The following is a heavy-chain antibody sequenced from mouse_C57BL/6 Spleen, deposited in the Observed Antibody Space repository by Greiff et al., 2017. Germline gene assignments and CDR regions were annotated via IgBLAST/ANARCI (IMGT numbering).Heavy chain of an antibody. CDR1: GYSFTSYY. CDR3: ARVPYYYGSSPYYFDY. D-gene: IGHD1-1*01. V-gene: IGHV1-66*01. Sequence: LQESGPELVKPGASVKISCKASGYSFTSYYIHWVKQRPGQGLEWIGWIYPGSGTTKYNEKFKGKATLTADTSSSTAYMQLSSLTSEDSAVYYCARVPYYYGSSPYYFDYWGQGTTLTVSS. CDR2: IYPGSGTT. J-gene: IGHJ2*01.